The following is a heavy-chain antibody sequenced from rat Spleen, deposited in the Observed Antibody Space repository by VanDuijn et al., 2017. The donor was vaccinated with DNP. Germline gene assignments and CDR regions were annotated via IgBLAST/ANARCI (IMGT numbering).Heavy chain of an antibody. CDR3: AKDPSAFYSSYIPDA. V-gene: IGHV5-58*01. CDR2: IKTDGGST. CDR1: GFTFSDYW. J-gene: IGHJ4*01. D-gene: IGHD1-2*01. Sequence: EVQLVETGGGLVQPGRSLKLSCVASGFTFSDYWMYWIRQAPGKGLEWVAAIKTDGGSTYYPDSVKGRFTISRDNAENTVYLQMNSLRSEDTATYYCAKDPSAFYSSYIPDAWGQGTSVTVSS.